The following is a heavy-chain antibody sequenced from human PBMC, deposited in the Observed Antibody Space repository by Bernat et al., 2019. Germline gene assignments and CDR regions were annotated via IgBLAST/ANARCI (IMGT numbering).Heavy chain of an antibody. D-gene: IGHD2-21*01. J-gene: IGHJ4*02. CDR2: IIGSSTTI. CDR3: ARAAGDGRHSFEY. Sequence: EVQLVESGGDLVQPGGSLRLSCAASGFTFSLYSMNWLRQAPGRGLEWISYIIGSSTTIYYADSVKGRYTISRDNSNNSLNLQMNSLRDEDTAVYYCARAAGDGRHSFEYWGQGTLVTVSS. CDR1: GFTFSLYS. V-gene: IGHV3-48*02.